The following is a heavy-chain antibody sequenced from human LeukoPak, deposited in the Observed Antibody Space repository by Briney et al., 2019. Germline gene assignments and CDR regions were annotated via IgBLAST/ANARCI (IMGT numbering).Heavy chain of an antibody. Sequence: PGRSLRLSCAASGFTFSSYGMHWVRQAPGKGLEWVAVISYDGSNKYYADSVKGRFTISRDNSKNTLYLQMNSLRAEDTAVYYCANMDTAMAGFDYWGQGTLVTVSS. CDR2: ISYDGSNK. CDR1: GFTFSSYG. CDR3: ANMDTAMAGFDY. V-gene: IGHV3-30*18. D-gene: IGHD5-18*01. J-gene: IGHJ4*02.